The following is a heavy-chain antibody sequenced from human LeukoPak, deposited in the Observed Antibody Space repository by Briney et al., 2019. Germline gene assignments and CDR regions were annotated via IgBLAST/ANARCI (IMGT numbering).Heavy chain of an antibody. CDR3: ARERMYSGSGSTYPYYDY. V-gene: IGHV3-7*01. Sequence: GGSLRLSCAVSGFTFNSYWMSWVRQSPGKGLEWVANIKPDGSEKYFMDSVKGRFTISRDNAKNALYLEMNSLRAEDTAEYFCARERMYSGSGSTYPYYDYWGQGTLVTVSS. D-gene: IGHD3-10*01. CDR2: IKPDGSEK. CDR1: GFTFNSYW. J-gene: IGHJ4*02.